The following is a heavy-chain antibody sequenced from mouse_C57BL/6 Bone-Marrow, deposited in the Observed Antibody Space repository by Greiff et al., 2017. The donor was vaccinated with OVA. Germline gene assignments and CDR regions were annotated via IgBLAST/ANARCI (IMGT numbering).Heavy chain of an antibody. D-gene: IGHD2-4*01. CDR2: IDPSDSYT. CDR3: ARCDDDDGYYYAMDY. V-gene: IGHV1-50*01. Sequence: QVQLQQPGAELVKPGASVKLSCKASGYTFTSYWMQWVKQRPGQGLEWIGEIDPSDSYTNYNQKFKGKATLTVDKPSSTAYMQLSSLTSEDSAVYYYARCDDDDGYYYAMDYWGQGTTVTVSS. CDR1: GYTFTSYW. J-gene: IGHJ4*01.